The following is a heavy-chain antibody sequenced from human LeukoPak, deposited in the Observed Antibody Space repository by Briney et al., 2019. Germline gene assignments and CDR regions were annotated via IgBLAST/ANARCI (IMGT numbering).Heavy chain of an antibody. CDR1: GYTFTSYA. J-gene: IGHJ4*02. CDR2: IDPSGGNT. Sequence: ASVKVSCKASGYTFTSYAMNWVRQAPGQGLEWMGIIDPSGGNTPYAQNFQGRVTLTRDMSTSTVYMELSSLRSEDTAVYYCARDFYDSSGELDYWGQGTLVTVSS. CDR3: ARDFYDSSGELDY. V-gene: IGHV1-46*01. D-gene: IGHD3-22*01.